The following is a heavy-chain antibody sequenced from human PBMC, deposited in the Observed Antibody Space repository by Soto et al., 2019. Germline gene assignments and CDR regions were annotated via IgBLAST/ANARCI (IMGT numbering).Heavy chain of an antibody. J-gene: IGHJ6*02. Sequence: ASVKVSCKASGGTFSSYAISWVRQAPGQGLEWMGGIIPIFGTANYAQKFQGRVTITADKSTSTAYMELSSLRSEDTAVYYCAGGNYYGSGSYYSPYGYGKDFWGQGTTVIVSS. CDR3: AGGNYYGSGSYYSPYGYGKDF. V-gene: IGHV1-69*06. D-gene: IGHD3-10*01. CDR1: GGTFSSYA. CDR2: IIPIFGTA.